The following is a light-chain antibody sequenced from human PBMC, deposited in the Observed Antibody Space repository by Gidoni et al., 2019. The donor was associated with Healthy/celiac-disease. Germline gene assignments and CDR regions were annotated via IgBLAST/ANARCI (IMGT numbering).Light chain of an antibody. CDR1: NIGSKS. V-gene: IGLV3-21*04. J-gene: IGLJ2*01. Sequence: YVLTQPPSVSVAPGKTARITCGGNNIGSKSVHWYQQKPGQAPVLVIYYDSDRPSGIPERFSGSNSGNTATLTISRVEAGDEADYYCQVWDSSSDVVFGGGTKLTVL. CDR2: YDS. CDR3: QVWDSSSDVV.